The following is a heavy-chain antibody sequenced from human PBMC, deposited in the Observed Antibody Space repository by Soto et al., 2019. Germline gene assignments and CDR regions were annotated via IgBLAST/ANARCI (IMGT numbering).Heavy chain of an antibody. V-gene: IGHV1-69*06. J-gene: IGHJ6*02. CDR3: ARADCSGGSCSVYYYYYGMDV. CDR2: IIPIFGTA. Sequence: QVQLVQSGAEVKKPGSSVKVSCKASGGTFSSYAISWVRQAPGQGLEWMGGIIPIFGTANYAQKFQGTVTITADKSTSTAYMELSSLRSEDTAVYYCARADCSGGSCSVYYYYYGMDVWGQGTTVTVSS. D-gene: IGHD2-15*01. CDR1: GGTFSSYA.